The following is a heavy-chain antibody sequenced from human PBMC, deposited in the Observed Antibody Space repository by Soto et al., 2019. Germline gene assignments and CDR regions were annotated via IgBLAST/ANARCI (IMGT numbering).Heavy chain of an antibody. CDR3: ARDKITSLFDY. V-gene: IGHV4-34*01. D-gene: IGHD3-10*01. Sequence: QVQLQQWGAGLLKPSETLSLTCAVYGGSFSGYYWSWIRQPPGTGLEWIGEINHSGSTNYNPSLKSRVTIAVDTSNNQVSVKLTSVTAADTAVYYSARDKITSLFDYWGQRTLVTVAS. CDR1: GGSFSGYY. J-gene: IGHJ4*02. CDR2: INHSGST.